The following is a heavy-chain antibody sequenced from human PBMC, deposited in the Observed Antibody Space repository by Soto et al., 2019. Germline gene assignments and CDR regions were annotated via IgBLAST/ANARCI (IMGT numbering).Heavy chain of an antibody. CDR3: AKEKISTSCCNWFDP. V-gene: IGHV4-59*01. J-gene: IGHJ5*02. D-gene: IGHD2-2*01. Sequence: SETLSLTCTVSDASISSYYWSWIRQPPGKGLEWIGYIYYSGSTNYNPSLKSRVTISVDTSKNQFSLKLSSVTAADTAVYYCAKEKISTSCCNWFDPWGQGTLVTVSS. CDR1: DASISSYY. CDR2: IYYSGST.